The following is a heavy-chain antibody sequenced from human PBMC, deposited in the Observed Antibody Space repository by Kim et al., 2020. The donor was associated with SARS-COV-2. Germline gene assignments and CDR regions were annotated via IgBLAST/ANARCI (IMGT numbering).Heavy chain of an antibody. CDR3: ARGNKNSYDL. CDR2: IRDDGSDK. Sequence: GGSLRHSCAASGFTFSSYSMNWVRQAPGKGLEWVAHIRDDGSDKYYADSVKGRFTISRDNAQNSLYLQMNTLRAEETAVYYCARGNKNSYDLWGQGSLVTVSS. V-gene: IGHV3-7*01. D-gene: IGHD3-22*01. CDR1: GFTFSSYS. J-gene: IGHJ4*02.